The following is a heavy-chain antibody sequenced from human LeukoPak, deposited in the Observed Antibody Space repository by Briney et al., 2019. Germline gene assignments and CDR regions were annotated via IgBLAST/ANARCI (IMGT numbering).Heavy chain of an antibody. Sequence: GGSLRLSCAASGFIFSSYAMSWVRQAPGKGLEWVSAISGSGGSTYYADSVKGRFTISRDNSKNTLYLQMNSLRAEDTAVYYCAKGTYEYVWGSYRPETYNWFDRWGQGTLVTVSS. CDR2: ISGSGGST. D-gene: IGHD3-16*02. CDR3: AKGTYEYVWGSYRPETYNWFDR. V-gene: IGHV3-23*01. J-gene: IGHJ5*02. CDR1: GFIFSSYA.